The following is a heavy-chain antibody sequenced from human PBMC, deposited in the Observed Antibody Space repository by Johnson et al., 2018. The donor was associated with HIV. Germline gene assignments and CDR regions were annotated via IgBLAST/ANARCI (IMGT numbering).Heavy chain of an antibody. Sequence: QVQLVESGGGVVKPGGSLRLSCAASGFTFSDCYMSWLRQAPGKGLEWVSYISNSGSTIYYADSVKGRFTISRDNAKNSLYLQMNSLRAEDTAVYYCARARWYLGGGSCCAFDIWGQGTMVTVSS. CDR2: ISNSGSTI. V-gene: IGHV3-11*04. D-gene: IGHD2-15*01. J-gene: IGHJ3*02. CDR1: GFTFSDCY. CDR3: ARARWYLGGGSCCAFDI.